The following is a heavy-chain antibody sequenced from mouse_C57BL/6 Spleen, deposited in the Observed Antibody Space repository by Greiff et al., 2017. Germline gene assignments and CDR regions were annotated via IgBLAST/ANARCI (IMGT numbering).Heavy chain of an antibody. V-gene: IGHV1-50*01. D-gene: IGHD2-1*01. CDR2: IDPSDSYT. J-gene: IGHJ2*01. CDR1: GYTFTSYW. Sequence: VQLQQPGAELVKPGASVKLSCKASGYTFTSYWMQWVKQRPGQGLEWIGEIDPSDSYTNYTPKFKGKATLTVDTSSSTAYMQLSSLTSEDSAVYYCASTHARNPDYWGQGTTLTVSS. CDR3: ASTHARNPDY.